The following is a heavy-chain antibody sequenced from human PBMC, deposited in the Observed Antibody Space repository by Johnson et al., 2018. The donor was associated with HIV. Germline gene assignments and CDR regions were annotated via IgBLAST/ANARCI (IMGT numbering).Heavy chain of an antibody. V-gene: IGHV3-15*01. Sequence: VQLVESGGGLVQPGGSLRLSCAASGFTFRNHWMSWVRQAPGKGLEWVGRIKSKTDGGTTDYAAPVKGRFTISRDDSKNTLYLQMNSLKTEDTAVYYCTTEAYSSSSAAFDIWGHGTMVTVSS. CDR2: IKSKTDGGTT. D-gene: IGHD6-6*01. CDR1: GFTFRNHW. CDR3: TTEAYSSSSAAFDI. J-gene: IGHJ3*02.